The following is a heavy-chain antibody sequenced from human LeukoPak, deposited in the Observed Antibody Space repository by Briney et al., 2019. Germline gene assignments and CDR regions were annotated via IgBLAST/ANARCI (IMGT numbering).Heavy chain of an antibody. D-gene: IGHD3-3*01. CDR1: GGSISSSSYY. V-gene: IGHV4-39*07. CDR2: IYYSGST. J-gene: IGHJ5*02. CDR3: ARDPYDFWSGYYSGGWFDP. Sequence: SETLSLTCTVSGGSISSSSYYWGWIRQPPGKGLEWIGSIYYSGSTYYNPSLKSRVTISVDTSKNQFSLKLSSVTAADTAVYYCARDPYDFWSGYYSGGWFDPWGQGTLVTVSS.